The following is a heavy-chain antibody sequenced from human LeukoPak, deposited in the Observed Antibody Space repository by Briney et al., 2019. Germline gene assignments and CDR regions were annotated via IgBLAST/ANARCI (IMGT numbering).Heavy chain of an antibody. CDR3: AGAVGGMATY. CDR1: GGSISSGGYY. CDR2: IYTSGST. D-gene: IGHD5-24*01. J-gene: IGHJ4*02. Sequence: PSQTLSLTCTVSGGSISSGGYYWSWIRQPAGKGLEWIGRIYTSGSTNYNPSLKSRVTISVDTSKNQFSLKLSSVTAADTAVYYCAGAVGGMATYWGQGTLVTVSS. V-gene: IGHV4-61*02.